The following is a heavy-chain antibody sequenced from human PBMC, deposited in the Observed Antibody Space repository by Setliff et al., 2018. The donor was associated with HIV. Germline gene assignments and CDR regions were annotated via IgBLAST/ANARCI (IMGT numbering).Heavy chain of an antibody. J-gene: IGHJ4*02. Sequence: PSETLSLTCFVSGVSISDHYWGWIRQPPGKGLEWIGSIYYTGRSFHNPSLKSRVTISVDTSKNQFSLKLSSATAADTAVYYCARSRLHYYDSSGYYPSYFDYWGQGTLVTVSS. CDR3: ARSRLHYYDSSGYYPSYFDY. CDR2: IYYTGRS. V-gene: IGHV4-39*07. CDR1: GVSISDHY. D-gene: IGHD3-22*01.